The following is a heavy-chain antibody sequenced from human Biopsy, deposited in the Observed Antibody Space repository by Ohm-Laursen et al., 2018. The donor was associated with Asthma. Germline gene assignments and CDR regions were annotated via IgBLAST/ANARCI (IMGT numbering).Heavy chain of an antibody. J-gene: IGHJ5*02. CDR2: IYYSGST. CDR1: GGSISSGDYY. CDR3: ARDLSFYDSSGYYRRWFDP. D-gene: IGHD3-22*01. Sequence: TLSLTCTVSGGSISSGDYYWSWIRQPPGKGLEWIGYIYYSGSTYYNPSLKSRVTISVDTSKNLFSLKLSSVSAADTAVYYCARDLSFYDSSGYYRRWFDPWGQGTLVTVSS. V-gene: IGHV4-30-4*01.